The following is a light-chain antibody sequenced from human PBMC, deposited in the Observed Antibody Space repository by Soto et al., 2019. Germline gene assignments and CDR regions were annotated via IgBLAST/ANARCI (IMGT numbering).Light chain of an antibody. J-gene: IGKJ1*01. Sequence: EIVMTQSPATLSVSPGERATLSCRASQSVSSNLAWYQQKPGQAPRLLIYGASTRATGIPARFSGSGSGIEFTLTITGLQSEDFAVYYCQQYNGWPWTFGLGTKVDIK. CDR2: GAS. V-gene: IGKV3-15*01. CDR3: QQYNGWPWT. CDR1: QSVSSN.